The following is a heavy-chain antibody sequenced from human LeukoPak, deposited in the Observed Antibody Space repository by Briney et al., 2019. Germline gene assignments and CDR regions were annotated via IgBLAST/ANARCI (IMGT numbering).Heavy chain of an antibody. Sequence: GGSLRLSCAASGFTFSSYWMSWVRQAPGKGLVWVSRINSDGSSTSYADSVKGRFTISRDNAKNSLYLQMNSLRAEDTALYYCARATVTSGGDAFDIWGQGTMVTVSS. CDR1: GFTFSSYW. CDR3: ARATVTSGGDAFDI. CDR2: INSDGSST. V-gene: IGHV3-74*01. J-gene: IGHJ3*02. D-gene: IGHD4-17*01.